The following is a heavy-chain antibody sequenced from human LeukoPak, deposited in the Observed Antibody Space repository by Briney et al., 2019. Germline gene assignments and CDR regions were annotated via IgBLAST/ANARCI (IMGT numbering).Heavy chain of an antibody. CDR2: ISAYNGNT. Sequence: ASVKVSCKASGYTFTSYGISWVRQAPGQGLEWMGWISAYNGNTNYAQKLQGRVTMTTDTSTSTAYMELRSLRSDDTAVYYCASSLYSSSWYRGDYWGQGTPVTVSS. D-gene: IGHD6-13*01. CDR1: GYTFTSYG. CDR3: ASSLYSSSWYRGDY. J-gene: IGHJ4*02. V-gene: IGHV1-18*01.